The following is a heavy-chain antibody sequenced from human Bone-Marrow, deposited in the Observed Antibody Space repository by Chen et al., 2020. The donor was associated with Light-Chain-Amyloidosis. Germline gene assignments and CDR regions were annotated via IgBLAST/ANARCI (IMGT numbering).Heavy chain of an antibody. D-gene: IGHD2-15*01. J-gene: IGHJ4*02. Sequence: QVQLQQWGAGLLKPSETLSLTCAVQGGSFSGYYWSWVRQSPGKGLEWIWEIHHSGSTSYNPSLKSRVTISLETSKNHFSLELTSVTAADTAVYFCARGMSSLYCSGGSCLPMGLGLDYWGQGTQVTVSS. CDR1: GGSFSGYY. CDR3: ARGMSSLYCSGGSCLPMGLGLDY. V-gene: IGHV4-34*01. CDR2: IHHSGST.